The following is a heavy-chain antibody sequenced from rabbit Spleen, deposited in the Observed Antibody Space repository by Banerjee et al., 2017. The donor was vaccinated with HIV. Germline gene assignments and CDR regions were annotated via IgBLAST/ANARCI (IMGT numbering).Heavy chain of an antibody. CDR1: GFSFSPSYY. J-gene: IGHJ6*01. CDR3: ARDGAGGSYFAL. Sequence: QQQLEESGGGLVKPGGTLTLTCKASGFSFSPSYYMCWVRQAPGKGLQWIACIDAGTSGSAAYASWAKGRFTISRTSSTTVTLQMTSLTDADTATYFCARDGAGGSYFALWGPGTLVTV. V-gene: IGHV1S45*01. D-gene: IGHD8-1*01. CDR2: IDAGTSGSA.